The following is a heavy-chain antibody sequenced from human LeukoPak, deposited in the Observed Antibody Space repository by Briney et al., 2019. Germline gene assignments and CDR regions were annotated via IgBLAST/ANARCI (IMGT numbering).Heavy chain of an antibody. CDR3: ARGVGSWYPYYYYYYGMDV. D-gene: IGHD6-13*01. CDR2: IYYSGST. CDR1: GGSISSSSYY. V-gene: IGHV4-39*07. J-gene: IGHJ6*02. Sequence: SETLSLTCTVSGGSISSSSYYWGWIRQPPGKGLEWIGSIYYSGSTYYNPSLKSRVTISVDRSKNQFSLKQSSVTAADTAVYYCARGVGSWYPYYYYYYGMDVWGQGTTVTVSS.